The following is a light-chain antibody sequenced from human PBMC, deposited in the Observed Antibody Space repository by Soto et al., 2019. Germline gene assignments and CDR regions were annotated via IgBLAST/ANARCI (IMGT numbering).Light chain of an antibody. V-gene: IGKV3-11*01. J-gene: IGKJ5*01. CDR2: DAS. CDR1: PSISPY. Sequence: EIVLTQSPATLSLSPGDRAPLSCRASPSISPYLVWDQQKPGQAPRLLIYDASNRATGIPARFSGSGSGTDFTLAISSLEPEDFAVYYCQQRSDWPPITFGQGTRLEIK. CDR3: QQRSDWPPIT.